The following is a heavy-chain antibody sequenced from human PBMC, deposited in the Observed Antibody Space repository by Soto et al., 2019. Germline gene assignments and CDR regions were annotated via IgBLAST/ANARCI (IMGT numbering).Heavy chain of an antibody. CDR2: INPSGGST. CDR1: GYTFTSYY. Sequence: GASVKVSCKASGYTFTSYYMHWVRQAPGQGLEWMGIINPSGGSTSYAQKFQGRVTMTRDTSTSTVYMELSSLRSEDTAVYYCAKDLVLMVYGDYYYYYGMDVWGQGTTVTVSS. V-gene: IGHV1-46*01. J-gene: IGHJ6*02. D-gene: IGHD2-8*01. CDR3: AKDLVLMVYGDYYYYYGMDV.